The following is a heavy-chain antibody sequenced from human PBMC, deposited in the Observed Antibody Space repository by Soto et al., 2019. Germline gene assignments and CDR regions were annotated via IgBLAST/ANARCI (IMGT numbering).Heavy chain of an antibody. J-gene: IGHJ5*02. CDR3: AREVSPNSRGWYTVLVSWFEP. Sequence: QVQLQESGPGLVKPSQTLSLTCTVSGGSISSSDYYWSWIRQHPGKGREWIGYSYYSGSAYYNPSLTSRVTISLDTSKNEFCLKVPSVTAADTAVYYCAREVSPNSRGWYTVLVSWFEPWGQGTLVSVSS. V-gene: IGHV4-31*03. CDR2: SYYSGSA. D-gene: IGHD6-19*01. CDR1: GGSISSSDYY.